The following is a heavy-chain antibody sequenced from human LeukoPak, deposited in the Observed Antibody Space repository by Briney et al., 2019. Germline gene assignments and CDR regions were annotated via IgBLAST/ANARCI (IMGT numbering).Heavy chain of an antibody. V-gene: IGHV4-34*01. CDR2: INHSRST. J-gene: IGHJ6*02. Sequence: SETLSLTCAVYGGSFSGYYWSWIRQPPGKGLEWIGEINHSRSTNYNPSLKSRVTISVDTSKNQFSLKLSSVTAADTAVYYCARDDSYCSGGSCRNPYGMDVWGQGTTVTVSS. CDR1: GGSFSGYY. CDR3: ARDDSYCSGGSCRNPYGMDV. D-gene: IGHD2-15*01.